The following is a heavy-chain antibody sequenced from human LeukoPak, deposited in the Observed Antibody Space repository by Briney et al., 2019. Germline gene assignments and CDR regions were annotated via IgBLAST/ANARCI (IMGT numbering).Heavy chain of an antibody. Sequence: GGSLRLSCAASGFTFSSYSMNWVRQAPGKGLEWVSYISSSSSTIYYADSVKGRFTISRDNAKNSLYLQMNSLRAEDTAVYYCARVGSYSGSHWGQGTLVTVSS. CDR3: ARVGSYSGSH. J-gene: IGHJ4*02. D-gene: IGHD1-26*01. CDR1: GFTFSSYS. V-gene: IGHV3-48*04. CDR2: ISSSSSTI.